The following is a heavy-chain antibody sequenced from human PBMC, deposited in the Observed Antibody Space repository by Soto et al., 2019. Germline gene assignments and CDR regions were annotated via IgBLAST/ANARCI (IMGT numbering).Heavy chain of an antibody. CDR3: ARYGDYLFDP. D-gene: IGHD4-17*01. CDR1: GGSMSSYY. Sequence: QVQLQESGPGLVKPSETLSLTCTVSGGSMSSYYWSWVRQPPGKGLEWIGYIYYSGSTTYNPSLKSRVTISVDTSKIQFSLKLSSVTAADTAVYYCARYGDYLFDPWGQGTLVTVSS. CDR2: IYYSGST. V-gene: IGHV4-59*01. J-gene: IGHJ5*02.